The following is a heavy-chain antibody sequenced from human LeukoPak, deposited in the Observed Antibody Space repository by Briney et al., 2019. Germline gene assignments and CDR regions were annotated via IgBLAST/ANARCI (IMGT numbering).Heavy chain of an antibody. CDR2: IKDDGSEK. D-gene: IGHD3-3*01. CDR3: ARRGITISGVLVYHYSGLDV. Sequence: AGGSLRLSCAGSGFTFSSRWMNWVRQAPGKGLEWVASIKDDGSEKHFLDSVNGRFAISRDNAKNSLYLQMSGLRAEDTAVYYCARRGITISGVLVYHYSGLDVWGQGTTVTVSS. J-gene: IGHJ6*02. CDR1: GFTFSSRW. V-gene: IGHV3-7*02.